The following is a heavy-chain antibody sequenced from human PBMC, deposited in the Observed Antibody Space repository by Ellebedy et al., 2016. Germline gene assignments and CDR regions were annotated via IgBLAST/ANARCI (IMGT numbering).Heavy chain of an antibody. CDR3: AKDFRGYSYGYDYFDY. Sequence: GESLKISCAASGFTFSSYAMSWVRQAPGKGLEWVSAISGSGGSTYYADSVKGRFTISRDNSKNTLYLQMNSLRAEDTAVYYCAKDFRGYSYGYDYFDYWGQGTLVTVSS. D-gene: IGHD5-18*01. V-gene: IGHV3-23*01. CDR2: ISGSGGST. J-gene: IGHJ4*02. CDR1: GFTFSSYA.